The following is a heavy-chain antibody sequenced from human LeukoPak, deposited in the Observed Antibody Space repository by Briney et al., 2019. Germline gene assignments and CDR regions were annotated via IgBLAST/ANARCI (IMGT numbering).Heavy chain of an antibody. Sequence: GASVKVSCKASGYTFTIYYIHWVRQAPGQGLEWMGGIIPILGTANYAQKFQGRVTITADESTSTAYMELSSLRSEDTAVYYCARDITFPGGPLYYYYYGMDVWGQGTTVTVSS. CDR3: ARDITFPGGPLYYYYYGMDV. V-gene: IGHV1-69*13. CDR1: GYTFTIYY. J-gene: IGHJ6*02. CDR2: IIPILGTA. D-gene: IGHD1-14*01.